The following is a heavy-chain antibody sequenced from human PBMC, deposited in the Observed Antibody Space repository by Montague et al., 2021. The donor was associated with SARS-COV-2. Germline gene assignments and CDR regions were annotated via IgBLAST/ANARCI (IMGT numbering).Heavy chain of an antibody. V-gene: IGHV4-34*01. CDR1: GGSFSGYY. CDR3: ARHRRSRYGNFAY. Sequence: SETLSLTCAVYGGSFSGYYWSWIRQPPGKGLEWIGEIHHSGSTNYNPSLKSRVTISVDTPKNQFSLKLNSVTAADTAVYYCARHRRSRYGNFAYWGQGTLVTVSS. CDR2: IHHSGST. D-gene: IGHD1-1*01. J-gene: IGHJ4*02.